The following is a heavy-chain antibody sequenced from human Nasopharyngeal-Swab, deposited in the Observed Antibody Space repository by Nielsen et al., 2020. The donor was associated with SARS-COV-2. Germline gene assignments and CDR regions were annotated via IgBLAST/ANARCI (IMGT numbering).Heavy chain of an antibody. CDR1: GGSFRGYY. V-gene: IGHV4-34*01. CDR2: INHSGST. CDR3: ARHERFWSGYFYYFDD. J-gene: IGHJ4*02. D-gene: IGHD3-3*01. Sequence: SETLSLTCAVYGGSFRGYYWSWIRQPPGKGLEWIGEINHSGSTYYNPSLKSRVTISVDTSKNQFSLKLSSVTAADTAVYYCARHERFWSGYFYYFDDWGQGNRVTASS.